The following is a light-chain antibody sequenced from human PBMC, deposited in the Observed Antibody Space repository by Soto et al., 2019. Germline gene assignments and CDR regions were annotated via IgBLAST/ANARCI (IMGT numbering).Light chain of an antibody. V-gene: IGKV4-1*01. J-gene: IGKJ1*01. Sequence: DIVMTQSPDSLAVSLGERATINFKSSQSVLYSSNNKNYLAWYQQKPGQPPKLLIYCASTRESGVPDRFSGSGSGTDFTLTISSLQAEDVAVYYCQQYYSNPRTFGQGTKVEIK. CDR2: CAS. CDR3: QQYYSNPRT. CDR1: QSVLYSSNNKNY.